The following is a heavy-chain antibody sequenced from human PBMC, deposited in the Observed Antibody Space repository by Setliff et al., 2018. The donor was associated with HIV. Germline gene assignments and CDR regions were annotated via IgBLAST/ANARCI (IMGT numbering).Heavy chain of an antibody. CDR1: GYSISTAYY. CDR3: MRGRSITIFGVAYFDF. CDR2: VYHSGTT. Sequence: PSETLSLTCAVSGYSISTAYYWGWIRQPPGKGLEWIGSVYHSGTTYYNPSLKSRVTISVDMSNNKFSLKVTSVTAADTAVYYCMRGRSITIFGVAYFDFWGQGTQVTVSS. V-gene: IGHV4-38-2*01. J-gene: IGHJ4*02. D-gene: IGHD3-3*01.